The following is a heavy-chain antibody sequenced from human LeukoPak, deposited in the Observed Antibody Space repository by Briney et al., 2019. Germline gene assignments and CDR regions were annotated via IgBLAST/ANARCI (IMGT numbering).Heavy chain of an antibody. CDR1: GGSISSSSYY. V-gene: IGHV4-39*01. CDR2: IYYSGST. CDR3: ARIASSLTPYAFDI. J-gene: IGHJ3*02. Sequence: SETLSLTCTVSGGSISSSSYYWGWIRRPPGKGLEWIGSIYYSGSTYYNPSLKSRVTISVDTSKNQFSLKLSSVTAADTAVYYCARIASSLTPYAFDIWGQGTMVTVSS. D-gene: IGHD6-13*01.